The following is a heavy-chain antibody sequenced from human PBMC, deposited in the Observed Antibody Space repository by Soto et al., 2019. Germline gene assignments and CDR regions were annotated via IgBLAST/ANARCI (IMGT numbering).Heavy chain of an antibody. Sequence: QVQLVQSGAEVKKPGASVKVSCKASGYTFTTHGISWVRQVPGQGLEWMGWVRGDNGHTNYAQSLQGRVTMTTDTYTNTAYTELRSLRSDDTAVYYCARDLGYCRSGTCYREWFDPWGQGTLVTVSS. J-gene: IGHJ5*02. CDR1: GYTFTTHG. D-gene: IGHD2-15*01. V-gene: IGHV1-18*01. CDR2: VRGDNGHT. CDR3: ARDLGYCRSGTCYREWFDP.